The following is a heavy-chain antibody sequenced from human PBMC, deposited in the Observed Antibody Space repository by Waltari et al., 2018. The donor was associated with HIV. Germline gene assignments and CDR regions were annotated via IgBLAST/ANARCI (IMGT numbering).Heavy chain of an antibody. Sequence: QVQLVQSGATMKKPGASVKVSCKTSGYTFTDYDVNWVRQATRQGLEWLGWMNSDSGNTGYAQKFKDRVNMTRETSTRILYMELTGLSHQDAAVYYCVLSRRGAVLGDHWGEGTRVTVSS. D-gene: IGHD3-16*01. J-gene: IGHJ4*02. CDR1: GYTFTDYD. V-gene: IGHV1-8*01. CDR2: MNSDSGNT. CDR3: VLSRRGAVLGDH.